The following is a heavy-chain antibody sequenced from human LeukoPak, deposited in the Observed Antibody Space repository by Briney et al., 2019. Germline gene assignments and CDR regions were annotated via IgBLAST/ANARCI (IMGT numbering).Heavy chain of an antibody. CDR3: AKVLNGIMIAFGGVIIDY. D-gene: IGHD3-16*02. V-gene: IGHV3-23*01. Sequence: PGGSLRLSCAASGFTFSIYAMSWVRQVPGKEPEWVSAISGSGGSTYYADSAKGRFTTSRDNSKNTLHLQMDSLRAEDTAVYYCAKVLNGIMIAFGGVIIDYWGQGTQVTVSS. CDR2: ISGSGGST. J-gene: IGHJ4*02. CDR1: GFTFSIYA.